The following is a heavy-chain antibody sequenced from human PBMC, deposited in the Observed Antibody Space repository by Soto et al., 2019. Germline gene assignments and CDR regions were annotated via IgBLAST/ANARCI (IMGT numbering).Heavy chain of an antibody. CDR2: IYYSGST. V-gene: IGHV4-31*03. CDR1: GGSISSGGYY. CDR3: ASSKHVDTAIDFDY. Sequence: SETLSLTCTVSGGSISSGGYYWSWIRQHPGKGLEWIGYIYYSGSTYYNPSLKSRVTISVDTSKNQFSLKLSSVTAADTAVYYCASSKHVDTAIDFDYWGQGTLVTVSS. D-gene: IGHD5-18*01. J-gene: IGHJ4*02.